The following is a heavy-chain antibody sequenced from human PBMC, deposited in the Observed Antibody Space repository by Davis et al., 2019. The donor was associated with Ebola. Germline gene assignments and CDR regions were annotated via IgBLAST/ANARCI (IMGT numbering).Heavy chain of an antibody. Sequence: GESLKTSCAASGFTFCCNAMGWVRQAPGKGLEWVSAISGSGGSTYYADSVKGRFTISRDNSKNTLYLQMNSLRAEDTAVYYCASPGGRRSGRGPIDYWGQGTLVTVSS. D-gene: IGHD1-26*01. CDR3: ASPGGRRSGRGPIDY. J-gene: IGHJ4*02. V-gene: IGHV3-23*01. CDR2: ISGSGGST. CDR1: GFTFCCNA.